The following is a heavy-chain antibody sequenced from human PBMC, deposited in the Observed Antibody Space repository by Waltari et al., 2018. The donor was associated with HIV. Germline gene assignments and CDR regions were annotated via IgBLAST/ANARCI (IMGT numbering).Heavy chain of an antibody. CDR1: GHTFVKSI. J-gene: IGHJ4*02. Sequence: QIQLVQSGLEVKEPGASVRVSCKASGHTFVKSIIAWGRQAPGKGLEWMGWISARNGTKFYAQKFQGRATLSKDTSSTTVYLELTNLKSDDTAVYFCAREVENLYVFDDWGQGTLVAVSS. CDR3: AREVENLYVFDD. D-gene: IGHD2-15*01. V-gene: IGHV1-18*01. CDR2: ISARNGTK.